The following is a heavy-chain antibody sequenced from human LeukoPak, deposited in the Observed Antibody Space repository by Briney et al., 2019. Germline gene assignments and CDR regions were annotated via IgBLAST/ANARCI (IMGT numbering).Heavy chain of an antibody. CDR2: ISYDGSNK. D-gene: IGHD2-15*01. V-gene: IGHV3-30*03. J-gene: IGHJ4*02. Sequence: GGSLRLSCAASGFTFSSYGMHWVRQAPGKGLEWVAVISYDGSNKYYADSVKGRFAISRDNSKNTLYLQMNSLRAEDTAVYYCATDVAAAASTLDYWGQGTLVTVSS. CDR1: GFTFSSYG. CDR3: ATDVAAAASTLDY.